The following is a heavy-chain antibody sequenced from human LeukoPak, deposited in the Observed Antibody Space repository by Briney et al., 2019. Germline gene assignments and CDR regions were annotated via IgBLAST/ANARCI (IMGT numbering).Heavy chain of an antibody. J-gene: IGHJ6*03. D-gene: IGHD2-21*01. CDR2: ISAYNGNT. CDR1: GYTFTSYG. V-gene: IGHV1-18*01. CDR3: ARVFAGQGYYYYYYMDV. Sequence: ASVKVSCKASGYTFTSYGISWVRQAPGQGLEWMGWISAYNGNTNYAQKLQGRVTMTTDTSTSTAYMELRSLRSDDTAVYYCARVFAGQGYYYYYYMDVWGKGTTVTVSS.